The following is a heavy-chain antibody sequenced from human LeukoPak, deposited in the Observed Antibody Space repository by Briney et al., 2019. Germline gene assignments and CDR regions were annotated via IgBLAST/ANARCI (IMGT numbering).Heavy chain of an antibody. CDR2: IYYSGIT. CDR1: GASISTYY. J-gene: IGHJ4*02. Sequence: SETLSLTCTVSGASISTYYWSWIRQSPGKGLEWIGYIYYSGITNYNPSLKSRVTISVDTSKNQFSLNLSFMTAADTAVYYCTKGRDAAMDWGQGTLVTVSS. CDR3: TKGRDAAMD. V-gene: IGHV4-59*01. D-gene: IGHD5-18*01.